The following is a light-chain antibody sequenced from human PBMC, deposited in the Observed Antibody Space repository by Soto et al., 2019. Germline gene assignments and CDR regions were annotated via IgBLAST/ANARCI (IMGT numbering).Light chain of an antibody. Sequence: EIVMTQSPATLSVSPGERATLSCRASQSVSSSLAWYQQKPGQAPRLLIYGASTRATGIPARFSGSGSGTEFTINISSLQSEDFATYYCQHYNSYSEAFGQGTKVHIK. J-gene: IGKJ1*01. CDR2: GAS. CDR1: QSVSSS. CDR3: QHYNSYSEA. V-gene: IGKV3-15*01.